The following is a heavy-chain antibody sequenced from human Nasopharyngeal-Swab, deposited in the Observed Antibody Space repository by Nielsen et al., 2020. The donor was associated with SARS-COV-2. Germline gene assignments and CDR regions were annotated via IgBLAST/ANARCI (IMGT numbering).Heavy chain of an antibody. V-gene: IGHV3-74*01. Sequence: GESLKISCAASGVTFSTLWLSWVRQAPGKGLVWVSRVNQDGSRTDYADSVRGRFTISRDNAKNTLCLQMNSLRVEDTALYYCVKHQGSSSDQWGQGTLVTVSS. J-gene: IGHJ4*02. CDR3: VKHQGSSSDQ. CDR2: VNQDGSRT. CDR1: GVTFSTLW.